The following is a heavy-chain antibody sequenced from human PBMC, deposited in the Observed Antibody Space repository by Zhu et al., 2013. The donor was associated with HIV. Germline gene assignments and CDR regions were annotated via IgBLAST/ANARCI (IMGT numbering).Heavy chain of an antibody. V-gene: IGHV1-69*06. Sequence: QVQLVQSGAEVKKPGSSVKVSCKASGDTFSSYPISWVRQAHGHGLEWMGGIIPIFNTTNYAQKFQGRFTITADKSTNTAYMELSSLIFEDTAMYYCARGVIAAQYYGMDVWGQGDHGQCLF. D-gene: IGHD6-6*01. CDR3: ARGVIAAQYYGMDV. J-gene: IGHJ6*02. CDR2: IIPIFNTT. CDR1: GDTFSSYP.